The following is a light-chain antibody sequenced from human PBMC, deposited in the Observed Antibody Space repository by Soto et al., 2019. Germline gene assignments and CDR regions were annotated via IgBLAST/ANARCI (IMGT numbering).Light chain of an antibody. J-gene: IGKJ2*01. Sequence: EKVMTQSPATLSVSPGERATLSCRASQTVNTDLAWYQQKPGQSPRLLIYDASTRATGVPARFSGSGSGTEFTLTISSLQSEDFAVYFCQQYKTWPTFGQGTKVEI. CDR2: DAS. CDR3: QQYKTWPT. V-gene: IGKV3-15*01. CDR1: QTVNTD.